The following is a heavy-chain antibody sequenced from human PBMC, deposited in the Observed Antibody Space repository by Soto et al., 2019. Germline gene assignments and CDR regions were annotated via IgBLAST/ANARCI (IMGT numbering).Heavy chain of an antibody. D-gene: IGHD3-3*02. CDR3: TRSRISLDY. CDR2: IKQDGSEE. J-gene: IGHJ4*02. V-gene: IGHV3-7*01. Sequence: PGGSLRLSCAASGFTFSTYWMSWVRQAPGKGLEWVANIKQDGSEEYYVDSVKGRFTISRDNAENSVHLQMNNLRAEDTAIYYCTRSRISLDYWGQGTLVTVSS. CDR1: GFTFSTYW.